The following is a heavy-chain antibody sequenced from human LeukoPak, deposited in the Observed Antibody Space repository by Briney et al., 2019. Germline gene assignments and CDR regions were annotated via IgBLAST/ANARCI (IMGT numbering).Heavy chain of an antibody. D-gene: IGHD4-17*01. CDR2: IRSKANNYAT. J-gene: IGHJ4*02. CDR1: GFTFSGSA. V-gene: IGHV3-73*01. Sequence: PGGSLRLSCAAPGFTFSGSAVNWVRQASGKGPEWVGRIRSKANNYATAYIVSVKGRFTISRDDSKNTAYLQMNSLKTEDTAVYYCIRQTDYGDFRFGYWGQGSLVTVSS. CDR3: IRQTDYGDFRFGY.